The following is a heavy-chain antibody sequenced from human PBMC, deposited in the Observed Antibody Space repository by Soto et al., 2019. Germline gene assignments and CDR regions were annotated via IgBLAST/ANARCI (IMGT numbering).Heavy chain of an antibody. CDR1: GFTFSNYW. J-gene: IGHJ4*02. CDR3: ARDGGRGGELDY. D-gene: IGHD1-26*01. V-gene: IGHV3-74*01. Sequence: EVQLVESGGGLVQPGGSLRLSCAASGFTFSNYWMDWVRQAPGKGLVWVSRIKRDGSSISYADSVKGRVTISRDNAKNALYLQMTSLRAEDTAVYYCARDGGRGGELDYWGQGTLVTVSS. CDR2: IKRDGSSI.